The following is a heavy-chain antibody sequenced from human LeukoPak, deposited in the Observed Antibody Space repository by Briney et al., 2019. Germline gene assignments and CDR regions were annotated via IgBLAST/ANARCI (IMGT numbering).Heavy chain of an antibody. CDR2: IYYSGST. J-gene: IGHJ4*02. V-gene: IGHV4-31*03. CDR1: GGSISSGGYY. D-gene: IGHD2-21*02. CDR3: AREVVVTPILYYFDH. Sequence: SQTLSLTCTVSGGSISSGGYYWSWIRQHPGKGLEWIGYIYYSGSTYYNPSLKSRVTISVDTSKNQFSLKLSSVTAADTAVYYCAREVVVTPILYYFDHWGQGTLVTVSS.